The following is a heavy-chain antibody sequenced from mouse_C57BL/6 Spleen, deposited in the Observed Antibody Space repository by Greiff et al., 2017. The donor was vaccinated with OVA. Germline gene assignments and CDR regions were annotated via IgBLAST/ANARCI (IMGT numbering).Heavy chain of an antibody. J-gene: IGHJ2*01. CDR1: GYAFSSSW. CDR3: ARGQLGPFDY. Sequence: QVQLKQSGPELVKPGASVKISCKASGYAFSSSWMNWVKQRPGKGLEWIGRIYPGDGDTNYNGKFKGKATLTADKSSSTAYMQLSSLTSEDSAVYFCARGQLGPFDYWGQGTTLTVSS. D-gene: IGHD4-1*02. CDR2: IYPGDGDT. V-gene: IGHV1-82*01.